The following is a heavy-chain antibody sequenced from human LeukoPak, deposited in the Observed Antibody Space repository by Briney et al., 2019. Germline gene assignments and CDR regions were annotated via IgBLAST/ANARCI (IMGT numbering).Heavy chain of an antibody. J-gene: IGHJ4*02. CDR2: IYYSGST. CDR3: ASITYYDILPGL. Sequence: PSETLSLTCTVSGGSISSSSSYWGWIRQPPGKGLEWIGSIYYSGSTYYNPSLKSRVTISVDTSKNQFSLKLSSVTAADTAVYYCASITYYDILPGLWGEGTLVTVSS. CDR1: GGSISSSSSY. V-gene: IGHV4-39*01. D-gene: IGHD3-9*01.